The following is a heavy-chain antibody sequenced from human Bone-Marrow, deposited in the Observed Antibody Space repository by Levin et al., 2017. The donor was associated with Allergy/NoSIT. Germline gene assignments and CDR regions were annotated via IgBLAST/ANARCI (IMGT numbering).Heavy chain of an antibody. Sequence: SETLSLTCTVPGGSISSYYWSWIRQPPGKGLEWIGYIYYSGSTNYNPSLKSRVTISVDTSKNQFSLKLSSVTAADTAVYYCARAPAYGDPERYYYGMDVWGQGTTVTVSS. CDR1: GGSISSYY. V-gene: IGHV4-59*01. CDR3: ARAPAYGDPERYYYGMDV. CDR2: IYYSGST. J-gene: IGHJ6*02. D-gene: IGHD4-17*01.